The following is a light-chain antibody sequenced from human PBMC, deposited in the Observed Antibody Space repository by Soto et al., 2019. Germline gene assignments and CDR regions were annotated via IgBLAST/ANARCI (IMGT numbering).Light chain of an antibody. V-gene: IGKV3-11*01. CDR2: DAP. Sequence: EIVLTQSPGTLSLSPGERATLSCRASQSVDTYLAWYQQKPGQAPRLLIYDAPNRAAGIPARFSGSGSGTDFTLTISSLEPEDFAVYFCRQRSNWITFGQGTRLEIK. J-gene: IGKJ5*01. CDR1: QSVDTY. CDR3: RQRSNWIT.